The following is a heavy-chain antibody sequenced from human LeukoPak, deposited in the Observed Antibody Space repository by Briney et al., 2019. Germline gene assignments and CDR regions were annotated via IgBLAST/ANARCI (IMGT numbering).Heavy chain of an antibody. CDR2: ISAYNDNT. CDR1: GYTFTSYG. CDR3: ARARRDSSSSYVY. D-gene: IGHD6-13*01. Sequence: ASVKVSCKASGYTFTSYGISWVRPAPGQGLEWMGRISAYNDNTNYAQNLQGRVTMTTDTSTSTAYMELRSLRSDDTAVYYCARARRDSSSSYVYWGQGTLVTVSS. J-gene: IGHJ4*02. V-gene: IGHV1-18*01.